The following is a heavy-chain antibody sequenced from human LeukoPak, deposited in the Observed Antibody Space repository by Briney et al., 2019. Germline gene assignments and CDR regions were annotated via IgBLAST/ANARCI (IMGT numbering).Heavy chain of an antibody. D-gene: IGHD6-19*01. J-gene: IGHJ3*02. CDR2: IKQDGSEI. CDR1: GFTFSSYW. Sequence: GGSLRLPCAGSGFTFSSYWMSWVRQAPGIRPEGVASIKQDGSEIQSVGSVKGRFTISRENAKNSLSLQMNSLRAEDTAVYYCARVAVAATGAFDIWGQGTMVTVSS. V-gene: IGHV3-7*04. CDR3: ARVAVAATGAFDI.